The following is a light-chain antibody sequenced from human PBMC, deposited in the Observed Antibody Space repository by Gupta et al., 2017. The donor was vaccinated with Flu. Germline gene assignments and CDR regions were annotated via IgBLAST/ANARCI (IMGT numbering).Light chain of an antibody. CDR1: HSVISID. J-gene: IGKJ2*01. V-gene: IGKV3-20*01. CDR2: GAS. CDR3: QQYGSSPRT. Sequence: GTLSLCQGERATIAGRESHSVISIDLAWDQQKPGQGPRLLISGASSRATGIPDRGSGSGSGTDFTLTISRLEPEDFAVYYCQQYGSSPRTFGHGTKLEI.